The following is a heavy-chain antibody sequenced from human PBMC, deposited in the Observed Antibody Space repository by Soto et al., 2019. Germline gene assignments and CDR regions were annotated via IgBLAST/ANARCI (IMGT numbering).Heavy chain of an antibody. CDR2: IDQSGST. CDR3: ARGRKQQLVRSAASDRFDP. J-gene: IGHJ5*02. CDR1: GGSFSAYY. D-gene: IGHD6-13*01. Sequence: QVQLQQWGAGLLKPSETLSLTCTVYGGSFSAYYWSWIRQPPGKGLEWIGEIDQSGSTNYNPSLKSRVTISVDRSKHQVSLKLSSVTAADTAVYYCARGRKQQLVRSAASDRFDPWGQGTLVTVSS. V-gene: IGHV4-34*01.